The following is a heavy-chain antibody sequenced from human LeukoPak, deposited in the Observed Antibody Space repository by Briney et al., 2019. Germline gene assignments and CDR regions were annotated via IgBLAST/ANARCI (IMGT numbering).Heavy chain of an antibody. D-gene: IGHD3-10*02. CDR1: GFTFDDYG. J-gene: IGHJ6*04. V-gene: IGHV3-20*04. CDR2: INWNGGST. CDR3: AELGITMIGGV. Sequence: PGGSLRLSCAASGFTFDDYGMSWVRQVPGKGLEWVSGINWNGGSTGNADSVKGRFTISGDNAKNSLYLQMNSLRAEDTAVYYCAELGITMIGGVWGKGTTVTISS.